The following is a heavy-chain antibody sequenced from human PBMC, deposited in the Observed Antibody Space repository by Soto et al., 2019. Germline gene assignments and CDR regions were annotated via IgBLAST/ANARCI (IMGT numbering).Heavy chain of an antibody. J-gene: IGHJ3*02. CDR1: GFTFSSYA. CDR3: AVSSGWTFGAFDI. Sequence: PGGSLRLSCAASGFTFSSYAMSWVRQAPGKGLEWVSAISGSGGSTYYADSVKGRFTISRDNSKNTLYLQMNSLRAEDTAVYYCAVSSGWTFGAFDIWGQGTMVTVSS. D-gene: IGHD3-22*01. CDR2: ISGSGGST. V-gene: IGHV3-23*01.